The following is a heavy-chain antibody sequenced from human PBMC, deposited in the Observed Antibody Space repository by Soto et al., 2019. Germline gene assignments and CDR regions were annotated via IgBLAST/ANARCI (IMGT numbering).Heavy chain of an antibody. CDR2: IYYSGST. CDR3: ARVRRVIVVVPAALEFDS. D-gene: IGHD2-2*01. J-gene: IGHJ4*02. CDR1: GGSISSGDYY. Sequence: PSETLSLTCTVSGGSISSGDYYWSWIRQPPGKGLEWLGYIYYSGSTYYNPSLQSRVTISIDTSKNHFSLKLSSVTAADTAIYYCARVRRVIVVVPAALEFDSWGQGTLVTVSS. V-gene: IGHV4-30-4*01.